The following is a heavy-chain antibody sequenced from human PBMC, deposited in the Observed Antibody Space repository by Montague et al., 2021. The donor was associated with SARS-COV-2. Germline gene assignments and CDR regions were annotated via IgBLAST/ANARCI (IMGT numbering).Heavy chain of an antibody. Sequence: SETLSLTCAVYGGSFSIYSWNWIRQPPGKGLEWIGEIHHGGSTNYNPSLKSRVTISVDTSKNQFSLKLTSVAAADTAVYYCARLGDGVVPTPILGVGPYYSYYYMDVWGKGTTVTVSS. V-gene: IGHV4-34*01. CDR2: IHHGGST. D-gene: IGHD3-10*01. J-gene: IGHJ6*03. CDR3: ARLGDGVVPTPILGVGPYYSYYYMDV. CDR1: GGSFSIYS.